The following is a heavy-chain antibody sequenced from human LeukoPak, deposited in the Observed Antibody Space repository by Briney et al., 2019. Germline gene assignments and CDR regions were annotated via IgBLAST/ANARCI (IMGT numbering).Heavy chain of an antibody. V-gene: IGHV3-9*01. Sequence: GGSLRLSCAASGFTFDDYAMHWVRQAPGKGLEWVSGISWNSGSIDYADSVKGRFTISRDNAKNSLYLQMNSLRPEDTALYYCAKGGLVVVSASLDYWGQGTLVTVSS. CDR3: AKGGLVVVSASLDY. J-gene: IGHJ4*02. D-gene: IGHD2-21*02. CDR1: GFTFDDYA. CDR2: ISWNSGSI.